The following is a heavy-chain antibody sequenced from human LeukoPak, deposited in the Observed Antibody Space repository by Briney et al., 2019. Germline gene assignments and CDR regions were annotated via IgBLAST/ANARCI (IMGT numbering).Heavy chain of an antibody. V-gene: IGHV3-21*01. CDR2: ISSSSSYI. CDR1: GFIFSNAW. J-gene: IGHJ4*02. CDR3: ARGPTYDSSGYLYFDY. Sequence: GGSLRLSCAASGFIFSNAWMSWVRQAPGKGLEWVSSISSSSSYIYYADSVKGRFTISRDNDKNSLYLQMNSLRAEDTAVYYCARGPTYDSSGYLYFDYWGQGTLVTVSS. D-gene: IGHD3-22*01.